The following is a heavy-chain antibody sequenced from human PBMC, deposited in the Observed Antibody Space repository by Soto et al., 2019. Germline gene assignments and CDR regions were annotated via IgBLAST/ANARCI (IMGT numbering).Heavy chain of an antibody. CDR2: LSGGGSNT. D-gene: IGHD4-17*01. CDR3: ARWDGYGDV. Sequence: EVQLLESGGGLVQPGGSLRLSCAASGFSFSTYSMAWVRQTPGKGLAWVSGLSGGGSNTFYADSVQGLFTISVDNSKNTVYLQMNSLRVEDTAVYYCARWDGYGDVWGQGTLVTVSS. V-gene: IGHV3-23*01. CDR1: GFSFSTYS. J-gene: IGHJ4*02.